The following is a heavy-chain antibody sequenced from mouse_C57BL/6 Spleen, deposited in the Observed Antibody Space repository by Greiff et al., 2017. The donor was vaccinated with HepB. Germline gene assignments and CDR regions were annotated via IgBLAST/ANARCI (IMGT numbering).Heavy chain of an antibody. CDR1: GFTFSNYW. J-gene: IGHJ3*01. CDR3: TGSYYYGPWFAY. V-gene: IGHV6-3*01. CDR2: IRLKSDNYAT. D-gene: IGHD1-1*01. Sequence: EVQRVESGGGLVQPGGSMKLSCVASGFTFSNYWMNWVRQSPEKGLEWVAQIRLKSDNYATHYAESVKGRFTISRDDSKSSVYLQMNNLRAEDTGIYYCTGSYYYGPWFAYWGQGTLVTVSA.